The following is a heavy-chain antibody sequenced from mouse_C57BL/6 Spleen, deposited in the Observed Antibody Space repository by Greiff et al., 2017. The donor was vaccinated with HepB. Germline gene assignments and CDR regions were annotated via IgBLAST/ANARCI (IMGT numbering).Heavy chain of an antibody. D-gene: IGHD2-3*01. V-gene: IGHV5-16*01. J-gene: IGHJ4*01. CDR2: INYDGSST. CDR1: GFTFSDYY. Sequence: EVQVVESEGGLVQPGSSMKLSCTASGFTFSDYYMAWVRQVPEKGLEWVANINYDGSSTYYLDSLKSRFIISRDNAKNILYLQMSSLKSEDTATYYCAREGWSPVGYAMDYWGQGTSVTVSS. CDR3: AREGWSPVGYAMDY.